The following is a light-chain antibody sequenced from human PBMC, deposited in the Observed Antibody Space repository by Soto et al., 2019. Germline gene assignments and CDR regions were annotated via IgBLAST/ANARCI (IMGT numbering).Light chain of an antibody. CDR3: GAWDNSLTVVV. Sequence: QSVLTQPPSLSAAPGQKVTISCSGSSSNIGRNSVSWYQHLPGTAPKLLIYDNDKRPSGIPDRFSASKSGTSATLGITGLQTGDEADYYCGAWDNSLTVVVFGGGTKLT. J-gene: IGLJ2*01. V-gene: IGLV1-51*01. CDR2: DND. CDR1: SSNIGRNS.